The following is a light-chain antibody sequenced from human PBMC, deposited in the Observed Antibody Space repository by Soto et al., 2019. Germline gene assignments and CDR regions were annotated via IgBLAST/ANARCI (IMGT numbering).Light chain of an antibody. J-gene: IGKJ2*01. CDR2: DSS. V-gene: IGKV3-11*02. CDR3: QYHTDWPPYT. CDR1: QSVGRY. Sequence: EMVLTQSPATLSLSPGDRATLSCRASQSVGRYLAWNQQRPGQAPRLLIYDSSNRVTGIPARFSGNRSGRDFTLTISSLEPEDFAVYYCQYHTDWPPYTFGQGTTLEI.